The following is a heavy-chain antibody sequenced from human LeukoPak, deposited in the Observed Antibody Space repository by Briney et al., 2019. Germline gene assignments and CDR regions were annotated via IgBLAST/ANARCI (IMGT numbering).Heavy chain of an antibody. CDR1: GGSFSGYY. Sequence: PSETLSLTCAVYGGSFSGYYWSWIRQPPGKGLEWIGEINHSGSTNYNPSLKSRVTISVDTSKNQFSLKLSSVTAADTAVYYCARRYDYVWGSYRNNWFDPWGQGTLVTVSS. D-gene: IGHD3-16*02. CDR3: ARRYDYVWGSYRNNWFDP. J-gene: IGHJ5*02. V-gene: IGHV4-34*01. CDR2: INHSGST.